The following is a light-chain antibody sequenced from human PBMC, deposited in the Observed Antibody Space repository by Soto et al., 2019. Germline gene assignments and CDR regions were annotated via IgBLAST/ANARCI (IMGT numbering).Light chain of an antibody. J-gene: IGKJ1*01. CDR3: QQSYSTSWT. Sequence: DIQMTQSPSSLSAFVGDRVTITCRASQTISSFLNWYQQKPGKAPNLLIYAASSLQSGVTSRFSGSGSGTDFTLTISSLQPEDFATYYCQQSYSTSWTFGQGTKVDIK. CDR1: QTISSF. CDR2: AAS. V-gene: IGKV1-39*01.